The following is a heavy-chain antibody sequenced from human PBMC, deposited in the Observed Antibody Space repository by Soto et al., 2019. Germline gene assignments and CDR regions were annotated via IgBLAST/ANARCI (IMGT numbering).Heavy chain of an antibody. V-gene: IGHV3-15*01. CDR2: IKSKTDGGTT. CDR3: TTLYRRDP. D-gene: IGHD2-8*01. J-gene: IGHJ5*02. Sequence: QLVESGGGLVKPGGSPRLSCAASGFNFINAWMNWVRQVPGKGLEWIGHIKSKTDGGTTDFGAPVEGRFTMSRDDSENTVYLQMNSLKTEDTAVYYCTTLYRRDPWGQGTLVTVSS. CDR1: GFNFINAW.